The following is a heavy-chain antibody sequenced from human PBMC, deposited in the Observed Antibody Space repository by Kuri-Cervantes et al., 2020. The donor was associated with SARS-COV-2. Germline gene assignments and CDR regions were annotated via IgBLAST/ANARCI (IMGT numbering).Heavy chain of an antibody. Sequence: GGSLRLSCAASGFTFSSYAMSWVRQAPGKGLEWVSAISGSSGSTYYADSVKGRFTISRDNSKNTLYLQMNSLRAEDTAVYYCAKDKFMYYDSSGYYDYWGQGTLVTVSS. D-gene: IGHD3-22*01. J-gene: IGHJ4*02. V-gene: IGHV3-23*01. CDR1: GFTFSSYA. CDR3: AKDKFMYYDSSGYYDY. CDR2: ISGSSGST.